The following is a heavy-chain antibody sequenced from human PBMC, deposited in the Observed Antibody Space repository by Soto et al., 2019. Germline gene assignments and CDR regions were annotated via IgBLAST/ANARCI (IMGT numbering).Heavy chain of an antibody. J-gene: IGHJ5*02. D-gene: IGHD2-2*01. V-gene: IGHV3-23*01. Sequence: GGSLRLSCAASVFSFSRYGMSWGRQAPGKGLEWVSGISGFGDSTYYADSVKGRFTISRDNSENTLYLQMNSLRAEDTAVYFCAKDAVVVVPAVIRNWFDPWGQGTQVTVSS. CDR3: AKDAVVVVPAVIRNWFDP. CDR1: VFSFSRYG. CDR2: ISGFGDST.